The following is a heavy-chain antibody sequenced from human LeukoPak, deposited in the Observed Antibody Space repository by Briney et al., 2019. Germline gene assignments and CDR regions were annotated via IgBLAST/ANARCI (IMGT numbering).Heavy chain of an antibody. CDR2: LYSGGNT. V-gene: IGHV3-53*01. D-gene: IGHD3-9*01. CDR1: GFTVSSNY. Sequence: GGSLRLSCAVSGFTVSSNYMSWVRQAPGKGLEWVSVLYSGGNTYYADSVKGRFTISRDNSKNTLYLQMNSLRAEDTAVYYYAKDRDIPFDYWGQGTLVTVSS. CDR3: AKDRDIPFDY. J-gene: IGHJ4*02.